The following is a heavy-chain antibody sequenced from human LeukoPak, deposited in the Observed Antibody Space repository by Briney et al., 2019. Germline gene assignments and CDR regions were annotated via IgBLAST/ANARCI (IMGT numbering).Heavy chain of an antibody. V-gene: IGHV3-23*01. CDR1: GFTFSSYV. D-gene: IGHD1-26*01. CDR3: AKVLVGATTSWDFDY. Sequence: GGSLRLSCAASGFTFSSYVMSNSGGSTYYADSVKGRFTISRDNSKNTLYLQMNSLRAEDTAVYYCAKVLVGATTSWDFDYWGQGTLVTVSS. CDR2: NSGGST. J-gene: IGHJ4*02.